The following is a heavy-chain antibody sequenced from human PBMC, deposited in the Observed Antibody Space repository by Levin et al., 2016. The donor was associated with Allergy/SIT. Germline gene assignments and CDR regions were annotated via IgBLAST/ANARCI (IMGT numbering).Heavy chain of an antibody. CDR3: ARERSSSGWYEGGFDY. D-gene: IGHD6-19*01. Sequence: SETLSLTCAVSGGSISSGGYSWSWIRQPPGKGLEWIGYIYHSGSTYYNPSLKSRVTISVDRSKNQFSLKLSSVTAADTAVYYCARERSSSGWYEGGFDYWGQGTLVTVSS. V-gene: IGHV4-30-2*01. CDR1: GGSISSGGYS. CDR2: IYHSGST. J-gene: IGHJ4*02.